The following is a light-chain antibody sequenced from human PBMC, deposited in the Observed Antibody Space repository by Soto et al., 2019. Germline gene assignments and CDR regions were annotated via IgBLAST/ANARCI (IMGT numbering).Light chain of an antibody. V-gene: IGLV2-14*03. CDR3: NAYTKNNSQV. J-gene: IGLJ3*02. CDR1: TNDVDDYKY. Sequence: SALTQPASVSGSPGQSITISCSGTTNDVDDYKYFSWYQQHPGKAPTLLIFDVSHRPSRASNRFSGSKSANTASLTISGLQAEDEADYYCNAYTKNNSQVFGGGTKVTVL. CDR2: DVS.